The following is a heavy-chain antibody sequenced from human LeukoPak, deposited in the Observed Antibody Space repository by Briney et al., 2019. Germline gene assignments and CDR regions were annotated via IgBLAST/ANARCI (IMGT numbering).Heavy chain of an antibody. CDR3: ATATAENDH. D-gene: IGHD1-14*01. J-gene: IGHJ4*02. Sequence: GASVKVSCKASGYTFTGYYMHWVRQAPGQGLEGMGWINPKTGGTSYAQKFQVRVTMTRDTSISTINMELTRLTSDDTAVYYCATATAENDHWGQGTLVTVSS. CDR2: INPKTGGT. V-gene: IGHV1-2*02. CDR1: GYTFTGYY.